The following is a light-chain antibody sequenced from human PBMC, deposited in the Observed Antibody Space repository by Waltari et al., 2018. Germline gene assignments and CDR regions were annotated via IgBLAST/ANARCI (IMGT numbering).Light chain of an antibody. CDR3: QQSYTTAYT. CDR1: QSISTF. V-gene: IGKV1-39*01. CDR2: VAS. J-gene: IGKJ2*01. Sequence: IQMTQSPSSLSASVRDRGTITCRASQSISTFLNWYQQIPGKAPKLLIYVASTLQSGVPSRFSGSGSGTDFSLTISSLQPEDFATYYCQQSYTTAYTFGQGTKLEIK.